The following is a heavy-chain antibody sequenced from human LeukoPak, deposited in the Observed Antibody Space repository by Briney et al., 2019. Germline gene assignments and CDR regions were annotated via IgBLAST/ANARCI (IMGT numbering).Heavy chain of an antibody. CDR2: IKQDGSDK. CDR1: GFPFTKYW. D-gene: IGHD1-14*01. Sequence: GSLRLSCAASGFPFTKYWMTWVRQAPGKGLEWVGNIKQDGSDKNYMDSVKGRFTISRDNTKNSVYLRMSSLRAEDTAVYYCAREVWGPEYWGQGTLVTVSS. V-gene: IGHV3-7*01. CDR3: AREVWGPEY. J-gene: IGHJ4*02.